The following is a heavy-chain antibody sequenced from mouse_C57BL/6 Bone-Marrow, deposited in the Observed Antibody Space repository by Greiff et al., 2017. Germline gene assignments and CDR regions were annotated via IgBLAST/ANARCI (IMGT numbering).Heavy chain of an antibody. J-gene: IGHJ3*01. V-gene: IGHV1-61*01. CDR1: GYTFTSYW. CDR2: IYPSDSET. Sequence: QVQLQQPGAELVRPGSSVQLSCKASGYTFTSYWMDWVKQRPGQGLEWIGNIYPSDSETPYNQKFKDKATWTVDKSSSTAYMQRRSLTSEDSAVYYWANDDRGVAYWGQGTLGTVSA. CDR3: ANDDRGVAY.